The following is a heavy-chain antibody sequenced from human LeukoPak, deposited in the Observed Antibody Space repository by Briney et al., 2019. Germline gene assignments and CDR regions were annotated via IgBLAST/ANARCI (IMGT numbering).Heavy chain of an antibody. CDR3: ARGCSAGTPHNWFDP. CDR1: GGSIRGYY. Sequence: SETLSLTCTVSGGSIRGYYWSWIRQPPGKGLEWIGYIYYSGSTNYNPSLKSRVTISVDTSKNQFSLKLSSVTAADTAVCYCARGCSAGTPHNWFDPWGQGTLVTVSS. CDR2: IYYSGST. J-gene: IGHJ5*02. V-gene: IGHV4-59*01. D-gene: IGHD6-13*01.